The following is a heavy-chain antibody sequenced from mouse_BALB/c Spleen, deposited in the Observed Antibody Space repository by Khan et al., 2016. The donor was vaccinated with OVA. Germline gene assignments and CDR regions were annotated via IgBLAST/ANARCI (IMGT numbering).Heavy chain of an antibody. CDR1: GYSITSGYG. V-gene: IGHV3-2*02. CDR3: ARTARIKY. D-gene: IGHD1-2*01. CDR2: IIYSGST. Sequence: EVQLQQSGPGLVKPSQSLSLTCTVTGYSITSGYGWNWLRQFPGNKLDWMGYIIYSGSTNSNPSLKSRISITRDTSKNQFFLQSNAVTTEETATYYCARTARIKYWGQGTTLTVSS. J-gene: IGHJ2*01.